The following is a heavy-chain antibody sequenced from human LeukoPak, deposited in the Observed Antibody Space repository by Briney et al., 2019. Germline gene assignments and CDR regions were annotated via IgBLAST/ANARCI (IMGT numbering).Heavy chain of an antibody. D-gene: IGHD6-6*01. Sequence: SETLSLTCTVSGGSISSYYWSWIRQPPGEGLEWIGSIYYSGSTYYNPSLKSRVTISVDTSKNQFSLKLSSVTAADTAVYYCARWQQLVSAFDIWGQGTMVTVSS. V-gene: IGHV4-39*07. J-gene: IGHJ3*02. CDR2: IYYSGST. CDR3: ARWQQLVSAFDI. CDR1: GGSISSYY.